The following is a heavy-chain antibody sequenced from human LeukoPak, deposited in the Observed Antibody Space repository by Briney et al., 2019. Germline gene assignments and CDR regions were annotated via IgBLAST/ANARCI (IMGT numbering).Heavy chain of an antibody. CDR1: GGTFSSYA. Sequence: GASVKLSCKASGGTFSSYAISWVRQATGQGLEWMGWMNPNSGNTGYAQKFQGRVTMTRNTSISTAYMELSSLRSEDTAVYYCSRGFGSQGYWGQGTLVTVSS. D-gene: IGHD3-16*01. CDR3: SRGFGSQGY. CDR2: MNPNSGNT. V-gene: IGHV1-8*02. J-gene: IGHJ4*02.